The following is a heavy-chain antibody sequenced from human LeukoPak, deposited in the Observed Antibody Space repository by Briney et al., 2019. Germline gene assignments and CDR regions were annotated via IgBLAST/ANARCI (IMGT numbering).Heavy chain of an antibody. J-gene: IGHJ5*02. V-gene: IGHV3-23*01. CDR1: GFTFSSYA. CDR2: ISGSGGST. Sequence: PGGSLRLSCGASGFTFSSYAMSGGGQAPGKGLEGGSAISGSGGSTYYAGSVKGRFTISRDNSKNTLYLQMNSLRAEDTDVYYCAKDGAHIAFWFDHWGQGTLVTVSS. CDR3: AKDGAHIAFWFDH. D-gene: IGHD2-21*01.